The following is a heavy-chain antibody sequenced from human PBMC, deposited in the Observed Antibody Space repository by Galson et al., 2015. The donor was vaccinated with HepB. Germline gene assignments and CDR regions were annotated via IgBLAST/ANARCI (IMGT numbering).Heavy chain of an antibody. V-gene: IGHV1-69*01. CDR3: ARARGYSSSWYSTHDAFDI. J-gene: IGHJ3*02. Sequence: CKASGDTFSNSAISWVRQAPGQGLEWMGGIIPIFGSANYAQKFQDRVTITADESTSTAYMELSSLRSEDTAVYYCARARGYSSSWYSTHDAFDIWGQGTMVTVSS. D-gene: IGHD6-13*01. CDR1: GDTFSNSA. CDR2: IIPIFGSA.